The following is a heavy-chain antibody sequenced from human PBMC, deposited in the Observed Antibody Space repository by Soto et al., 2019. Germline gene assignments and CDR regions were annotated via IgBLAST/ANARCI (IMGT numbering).Heavy chain of an antibody. J-gene: IGHJ4*02. V-gene: IGHV1-8*01. CDR3: ARVAGSPDY. CDR1: GYTFTSYD. Sequence: RASVKVSCKASGYTFTSYDINWVRQASGQGLEWMGWMDPNSGKAGYAQKFQGRVTMTRDTSINTAYMELSNLRFEDTAVYYCARVAGSPDYWGQGTLVTVSS. D-gene: IGHD1-26*01. CDR2: MDPNSGKA.